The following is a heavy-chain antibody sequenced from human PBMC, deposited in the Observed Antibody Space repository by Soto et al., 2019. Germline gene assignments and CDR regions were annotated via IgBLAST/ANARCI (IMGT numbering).Heavy chain of an antibody. CDR1: GFTFSSYW. V-gene: IGHV3-74*01. Sequence: GGSLRLSCAASGFTFSSYWMHWVRQAPGKGLVWVSRINSDGSSTSYADSVKGRFTISRDNAKNTLYLQMNSLRAEDTAVYYCARGGVAGGGTMDYYYYGMDVWGQGTTVTVSS. CDR3: ARGGVAGGGTMDYYYYGMDV. CDR2: INSDGSST. D-gene: IGHD2-15*01. J-gene: IGHJ6*02.